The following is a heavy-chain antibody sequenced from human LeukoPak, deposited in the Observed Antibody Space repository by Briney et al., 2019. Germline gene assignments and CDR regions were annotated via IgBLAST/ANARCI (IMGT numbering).Heavy chain of an antibody. J-gene: IGHJ5*02. D-gene: IGHD5-18*01. Sequence: SETLSLTCTVSGGSISSSSYYWGWIRQPPGKGLEWIGSIYYSGSTYYNPSLKSRVTISVDTSKNQFSLKLSSVTAADTAVYYCARTPVTMVTRGWFVPWGQGTLVTVSS. CDR2: IYYSGST. CDR3: ARTPVTMVTRGWFVP. V-gene: IGHV4-39*07. CDR1: GGSISSSSYY.